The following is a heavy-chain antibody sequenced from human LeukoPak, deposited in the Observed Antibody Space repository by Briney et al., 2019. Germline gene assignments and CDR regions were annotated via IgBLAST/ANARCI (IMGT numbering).Heavy chain of an antibody. CDR1: GGSIGSYY. J-gene: IGHJ6*03. D-gene: IGHD1-7*01. CDR3: ARDKVVELRYLYYYMDV. CDR2: IYTSGST. V-gene: IGHV4-4*07. Sequence: SETLSLTCAVSGGSIGSYYWSWIRQPAGKGLEWIGRIYTSGSTNYNPSLKSRVTMSLDTSKNQFSLKLSSVTAADAAVYYCARDKVVELRYLYYYMDVWGKGTTVTVSS.